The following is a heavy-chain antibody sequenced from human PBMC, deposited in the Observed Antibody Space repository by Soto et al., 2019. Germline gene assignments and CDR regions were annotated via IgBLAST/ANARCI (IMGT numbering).Heavy chain of an antibody. Sequence: GESLKISCKGSGYSFTSYKIAWVRQMPGKGLEWMGIIFPGDSDTRYSPSFQGQVTISADKSTSTAYLQWSSLKASDTAMYYCARHATYYDILSGYYFDYRGQGTLVTVSS. J-gene: IGHJ4*02. CDR3: ARHATYYDILSGYYFDY. CDR1: GYSFTSYK. D-gene: IGHD3-9*01. V-gene: IGHV5-51*01. CDR2: IFPGDSDT.